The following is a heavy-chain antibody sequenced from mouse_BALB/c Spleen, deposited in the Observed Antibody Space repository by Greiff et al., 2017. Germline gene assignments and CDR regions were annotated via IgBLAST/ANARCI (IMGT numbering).Heavy chain of an antibody. J-gene: IGHJ2*01. CDR1: GFTFSSYT. CDR3: TRDYGYNYIDY. D-gene: IGHD1-2*01. V-gene: IGHV5-6-4*01. Sequence: EVKLMESGGGLVKPGGSLKLSCAASGFTFSSYTMSWVRQTPEKRLEWVATISSGGSYTYYPDSVKGRFTISRDNAKNTLYLQMSSLKSEDTAMYYCTRDYGYNYIDYWGQGTTLTVSS. CDR2: ISSGGSYT.